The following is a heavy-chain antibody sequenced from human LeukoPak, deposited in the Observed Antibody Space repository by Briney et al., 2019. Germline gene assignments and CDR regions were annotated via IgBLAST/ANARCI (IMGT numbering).Heavy chain of an antibody. V-gene: IGHV3-9*02. Sequence: AGGSLTLFCAASVFTSDDYAMHWVRHAPGKGLEWVSGISWSSGSIVYVDSVKGRFTISRDNAKNTLYLQMNSLRAEDMALYYCAKDMGPTVAGTFMNAFDIWGQGTMVTVSS. CDR2: ISWSSGSI. J-gene: IGHJ3*02. D-gene: IGHD6-19*01. CDR3: AKDMGPTVAGTFMNAFDI. CDR1: VFTSDDYA.